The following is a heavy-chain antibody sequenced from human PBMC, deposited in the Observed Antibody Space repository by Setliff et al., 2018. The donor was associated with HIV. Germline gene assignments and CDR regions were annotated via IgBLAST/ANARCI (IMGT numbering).Heavy chain of an antibody. D-gene: IGHD2-8*02. V-gene: IGHV1-69-2*01. CDR1: GYTFTDYY. J-gene: IGHJ4*02. CDR3: ARVFRGADDHTGPFDY. CDR2: VDPEDGET. Sequence: GASVKVSCKASGYTFTDYYMHWVQQAPGKGLEWMGRVDPEDGETIYAEKFQGRVTITADTSTDTAYMELNSLRAEDTAVYYCARVFRGADDHTGPFDYWGQGTLVTVSS.